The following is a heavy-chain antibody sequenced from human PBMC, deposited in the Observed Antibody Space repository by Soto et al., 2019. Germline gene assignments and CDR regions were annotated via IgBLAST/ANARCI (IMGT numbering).Heavy chain of an antibody. V-gene: IGHV4-34*01. CDR2: INHSGST. J-gene: IGHJ4*02. CDR3: ARGRGLRRITVTAYYFDY. CDR1: GGSFSGYY. Sequence: PSETLSLTCAVYGGSFSGYYWSWIRQPPGKGLEWIGEINHSGSTNYNPSLKSRVTISVDTSKNQFSLKLSSVTAADTAVYYCARGRGLRRITVTAYYFDYWGQGTLVTVSS. D-gene: IGHD4-17*01.